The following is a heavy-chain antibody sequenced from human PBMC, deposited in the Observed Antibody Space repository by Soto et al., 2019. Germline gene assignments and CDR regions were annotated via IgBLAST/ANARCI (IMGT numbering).Heavy chain of an antibody. J-gene: IGHJ6*02. Sequence: QLQLQESGPGLVKPSETLSLTCSVSGGSISTSHHWGWIRQSPGKGLEWIGGIHYAGNSYYSPSLKSRLTISVDTSMNQFSLKLDSATAADTALYYCARVRGMTTATKDRGLDVWGQGITVTVSS. V-gene: IGHV4-39*01. CDR2: IHYAGNS. D-gene: IGHD4-17*01. CDR3: ARVRGMTTATKDRGLDV. CDR1: GGSISTSHH.